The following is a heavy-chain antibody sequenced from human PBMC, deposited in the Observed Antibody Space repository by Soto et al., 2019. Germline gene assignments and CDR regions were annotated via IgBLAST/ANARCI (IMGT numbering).Heavy chain of an antibody. V-gene: IGHV3-33*01. Sequence: QVQLVESGGGVVQPGRSLRLSCAASGFTFSSYGMHWVRQAPGKGLEWVAVIWYDGSNKYDADSVKGRFTISRDNSKNTLYLQMNSLRAEDTAVYYCASAVAGHMTWFDPWGQGTLVTVSS. CDR2: IWYDGSNK. J-gene: IGHJ5*02. CDR1: GFTFSSYG. CDR3: ASAVAGHMTWFDP. D-gene: IGHD6-19*01.